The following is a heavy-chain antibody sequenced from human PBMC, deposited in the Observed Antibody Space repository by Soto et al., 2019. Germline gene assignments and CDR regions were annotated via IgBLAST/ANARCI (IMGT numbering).Heavy chain of an antibody. CDR3: VKEVYDSSGYRLDY. CDR1: GFTSSSYA. J-gene: IGHJ4*02. V-gene: IGHV3-64D*06. D-gene: IGHD3-22*01. CDR2: ISSNGCST. Sequence: GGSLRLSCSASGFTSSSYAMHWVRQAPGKGLEYVSAISSNGCSTYYADSVKGRFTISRDNSKNTLYLQMSSLRAEDTAVYYCVKEVYDSSGYRLDYWGQGTLVTVSS.